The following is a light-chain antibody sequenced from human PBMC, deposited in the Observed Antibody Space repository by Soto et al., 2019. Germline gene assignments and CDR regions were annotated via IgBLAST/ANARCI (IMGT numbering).Light chain of an antibody. CDR1: QSISSW. Sequence: DIQMTQSPSTLSASVGDRVTITCRASQSISSWLAWYQQKPGKAPKLLIYDASSLESGVPSRFSDSGSGTEFTLTISSLQPDDCATYYCQQYNSYSPETFGQGTKVEIK. CDR3: QQYNSYSPET. J-gene: IGKJ1*01. V-gene: IGKV1-5*01. CDR2: DAS.